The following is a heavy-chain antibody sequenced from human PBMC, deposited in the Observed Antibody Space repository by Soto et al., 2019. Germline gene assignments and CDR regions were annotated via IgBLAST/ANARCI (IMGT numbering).Heavy chain of an antibody. V-gene: IGHV1-2*04. CDR1: GYTFTDYY. Sequence: ASVKVSCKASGYTFTDYYIHWVRQAPGQGLEWMGWINPNSGATNYAQKFQGWVTMTRDTSITTAYMELSRLISDDTAVYYCARDTAPSDVWGQGTTVTSP. J-gene: IGHJ6*02. CDR3: ARDTAPSDV. CDR2: INPNSGAT. D-gene: IGHD4-17*01.